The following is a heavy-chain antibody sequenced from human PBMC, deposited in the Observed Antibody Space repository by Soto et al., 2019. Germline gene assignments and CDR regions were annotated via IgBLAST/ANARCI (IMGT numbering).Heavy chain of an antibody. D-gene: IGHD3-16*01. CDR2: IYYSGST. CDR3: APQEGGGSYVTTSAP. V-gene: IGHV4-39*01. Sequence: SETLSLTCTVSGGSITSSSYYWGWIRQPPGKGLEWIGSIYYSGSTYYNPSLKSRVTISVDTSKKQPSLKLSSVTAADTAVYYCAPQEGGGSYVTTSAPWGQGTLVPVSS. J-gene: IGHJ5*02. CDR1: GGSITSSSYY.